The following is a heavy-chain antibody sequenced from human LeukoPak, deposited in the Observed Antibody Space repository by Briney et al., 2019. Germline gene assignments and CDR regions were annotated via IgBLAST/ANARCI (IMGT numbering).Heavy chain of an antibody. Sequence: GGSLRLSCAASGFTLSSNYMSWVRQAPGKGLAWVSVIYSGGSTYYADSVKGRFTISRDNSKNTLYLQMNSLRAEDTAVYYCARGGTPRAGQVDYGGQGTLVTVS. CDR3: ARGGTPRAGQVDY. J-gene: IGHJ4*02. CDR2: IYSGGST. CDR1: GFTLSSNY. V-gene: IGHV3-66*01. D-gene: IGHD6-13*01.